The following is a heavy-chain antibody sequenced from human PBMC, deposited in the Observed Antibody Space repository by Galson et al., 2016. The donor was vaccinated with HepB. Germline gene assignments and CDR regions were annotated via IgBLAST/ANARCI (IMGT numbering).Heavy chain of an antibody. Sequence: SVKVSCKASGYTFTGYYIHWVRQAPGQGPEWMGWINPSSGDTNYPQRFRGRVTMTRDTSSSTTYMELSRLRSDDTAVYYCARARYRGNQIDYWGQGTLVTVSS. CDR3: ARARYRGNQIDY. D-gene: IGHD4-23*01. V-gene: IGHV1-2*02. CDR2: INPSSGDT. J-gene: IGHJ4*02. CDR1: GYTFTGYY.